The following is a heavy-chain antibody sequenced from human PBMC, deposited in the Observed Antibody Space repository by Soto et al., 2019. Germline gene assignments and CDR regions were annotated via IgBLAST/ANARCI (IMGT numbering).Heavy chain of an antibody. CDR2: ISYDGSNK. CDR1: GFTFSSYA. CDR3: ARVPSSSGRAHFDY. V-gene: IGHV3-30-3*01. Sequence: QVQLVESGGGVVQPGRSLRLSCAASGFTFSSYAMHWVRQAPGKALEWVAVISYDGSNKYYADSVKGRFTISRDNSKNTLDLQMNSLRAEDTAVYYCARVPSSSGRAHFDYWGQGTLVTVSS. J-gene: IGHJ4*02. D-gene: IGHD2-15*01.